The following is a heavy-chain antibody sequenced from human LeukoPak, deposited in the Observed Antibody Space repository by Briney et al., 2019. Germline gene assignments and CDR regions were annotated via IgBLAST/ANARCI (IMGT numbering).Heavy chain of an antibody. CDR3: ARDLGPPAPFDY. D-gene: IGHD1-26*01. CDR1: GYTFTGYY. Sequence: ASLKVSCKASGYTFTGYYMHWVRQAPGQGLEWMGWINPNSGGTNYAQKFQGRVTMTRDTSISTAYMELSRLRSDDTAVYYCARDLGPPAPFDYWGQGTLVTVSS. V-gene: IGHV1-2*02. J-gene: IGHJ4*02. CDR2: INPNSGGT.